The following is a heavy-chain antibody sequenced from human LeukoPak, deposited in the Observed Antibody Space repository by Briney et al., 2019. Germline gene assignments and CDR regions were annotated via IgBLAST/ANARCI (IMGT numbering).Heavy chain of an antibody. CDR2: IYYSGST. J-gene: IGHJ4*02. D-gene: IGHD3-22*01. CDR1: GGSISSGGYY. V-gene: IGHV4-31*03. Sequence: SQTLSLTCTVSGGSISSGGYYWSWIRQHPGKGLGWIGYIYYSGSTYYNPSLKSRVTISVDTSKNQFSLKLSSVTAADTAVYYCARARPSDYYDSSGYYFGYWGQGTLVTVSS. CDR3: ARARPSDYYDSSGYYFGY.